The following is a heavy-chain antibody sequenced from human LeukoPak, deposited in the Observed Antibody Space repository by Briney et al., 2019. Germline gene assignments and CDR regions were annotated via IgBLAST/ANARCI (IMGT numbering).Heavy chain of an antibody. J-gene: IGHJ5*02. CDR2: INTGNGNR. D-gene: IGHD3-10*01. CDR3: ARGARFRSYGSGTYYTSLPLDP. V-gene: IGHV1-3*03. Sequence: ASVKVSCKASGYTFTSYTMHWVRQAPGQRLEWMGWINTGNGNRKYSQEFQGSLTITRDTSASTAYMELNSLRSEDMAVYYCARGARFRSYGSGTYYTSLPLDPWGQGTLVTVSS. CDR1: GYTFTSYT.